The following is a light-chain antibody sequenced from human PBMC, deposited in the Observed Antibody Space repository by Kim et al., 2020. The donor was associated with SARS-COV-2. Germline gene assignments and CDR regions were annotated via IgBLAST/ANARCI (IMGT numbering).Light chain of an antibody. Sequence: GQRVTISCSGSSSNIRSNYVYWYQQLPGKAPKILIHNNDQRPSGVPDRFSGSKSGTSASLGISGLRSEDEADYYCASWDANLSAWVFGGGTQLTVL. J-gene: IGLJ3*02. V-gene: IGLV1-47*02. CDR3: ASWDANLSAWV. CDR1: SSNIRSNY. CDR2: NND.